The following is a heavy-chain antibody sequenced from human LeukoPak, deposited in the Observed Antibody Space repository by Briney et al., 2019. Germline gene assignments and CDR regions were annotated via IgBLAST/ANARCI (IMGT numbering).Heavy chain of an antibody. CDR2: IDDSGST. D-gene: IGHD5-24*01. Sequence: SETLSLTCTVSGGSISTFYWSWIRQPPGKGLEWIGYIDDSGSTNYNPSLKSRVIISVDTSNNQFSLKLTSVTAADTAVYYCAGGGRGYNYEIDYWGTGTLVTVSS. CDR3: AGGGRGYNYEIDY. CDR1: GGSISTFY. J-gene: IGHJ4*02. V-gene: IGHV4-59*01.